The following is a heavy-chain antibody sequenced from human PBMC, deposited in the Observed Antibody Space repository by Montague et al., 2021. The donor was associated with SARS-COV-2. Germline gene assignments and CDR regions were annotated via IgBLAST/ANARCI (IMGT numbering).Heavy chain of an antibody. CDR2: ISSGGNK. J-gene: IGHJ4*02. D-gene: IGHD2/OR15-2a*01. CDR1: GFSFSTYA. CDR3: AKNFPGQFYFDD. V-gene: IGHV3-23*01. Sequence: SLRLSCAASGFSFSTYAMNWVRRAPGKGLEWVSGISSGGNKHHADSVKGRFTISRDDSRNTLYLQMHSLGAEDTAMYYCAKNFPGQFYFDDWGQGTLVAVSS.